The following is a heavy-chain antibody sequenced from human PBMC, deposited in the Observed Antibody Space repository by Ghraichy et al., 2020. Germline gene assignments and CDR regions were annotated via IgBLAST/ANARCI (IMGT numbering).Heavy chain of an antibody. CDR2: IKEDGGEK. D-gene: IGHD7-27*01. CDR1: GFIFSRYW. J-gene: IGHJ4*02. V-gene: IGHV3-7*01. Sequence: GGSLRLSCAASGFIFSRYWMSWVRQAPGKGLEWVANIKEDGGEKYFLDSVRRRFTISRDNAKNSLFLQMNNLRAEDTGVYYCARDLGLGSPSDYWGQGTVVPVSS. CDR3: ARDLGLGSPSDY.